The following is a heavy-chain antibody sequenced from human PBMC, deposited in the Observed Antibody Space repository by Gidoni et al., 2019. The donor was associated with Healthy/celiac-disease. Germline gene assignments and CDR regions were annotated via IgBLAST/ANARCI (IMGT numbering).Heavy chain of an antibody. D-gene: IGHD5-12*01. CDR1: GFTFSSYG. CDR2: ISYDGSNK. J-gene: IGHJ4*02. Sequence: QVQLVESGGGVVQPGRSLRLSCAASGFTFSSYGMHWVRQAPGKGLEWVAVISYDGSNKYYADSVKGRFTISRDNSKNTLYLQMNSLRAEDTAVYYCAKDRGYGGYAPYFDYWGQGTLVTVSS. CDR3: AKDRGYGGYAPYFDY. V-gene: IGHV3-30*18.